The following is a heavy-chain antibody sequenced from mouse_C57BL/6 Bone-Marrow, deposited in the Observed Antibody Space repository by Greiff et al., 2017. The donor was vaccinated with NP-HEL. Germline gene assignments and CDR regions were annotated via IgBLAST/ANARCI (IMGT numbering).Heavy chain of an antibody. Sequence: QVQLQQPGAELVRPGSSVKLSCKASGYTFTSYWMHWVKQRPIQGLEWIGNIDPSDSETHYNQKFKDKATLTVDKSSSTAYMQLSSLTSEDSAVYYCAAMVTARVDYWGQGTSVTVSS. CDR2: IDPSDSET. V-gene: IGHV1-52*01. CDR1: GYTFTSYW. CDR3: AAMVTARVDY. D-gene: IGHD2-2*01. J-gene: IGHJ4*01.